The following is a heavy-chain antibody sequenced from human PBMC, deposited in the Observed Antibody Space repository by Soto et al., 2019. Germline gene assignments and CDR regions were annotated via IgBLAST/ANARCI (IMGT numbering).Heavy chain of an antibody. CDR2: INHSGST. D-gene: IGHD6-19*01. CDR3: ARALVRVAVAPSRPTYYFDY. CDR1: GGSFSGYY. Sequence: PSETLSLTCAVYGGSFSGYYWSWIRQPPGKGLEWIGEINHSGSTNYNPSLKSRVTISVDTSKNQFSLKLSSVTAADTAVYYCARALVRVAVAPSRPTYYFDYWGQGTLVTVSS. J-gene: IGHJ4*02. V-gene: IGHV4-34*01.